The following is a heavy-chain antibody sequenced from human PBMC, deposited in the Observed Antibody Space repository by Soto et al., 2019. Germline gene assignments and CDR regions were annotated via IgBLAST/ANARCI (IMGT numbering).Heavy chain of an antibody. V-gene: IGHV1-69*01. CDR2: IIPIFGTA. CDR3: AGAYSYGYGLFYYYYYGMDV. Sequence: QVQLVQSGAEVKKPGSSVKVSCTASGGTFSSYAISWVRQAPGQGLEWMGGIIPIFGTANYAQKFQGRVTITADESTSKAYMELSSLRSEDTAVYYCAGAYSYGYGLFYYYYYGMDVWGQGTTVTVSS. CDR1: GGTFSSYA. D-gene: IGHD5-18*01. J-gene: IGHJ6*02.